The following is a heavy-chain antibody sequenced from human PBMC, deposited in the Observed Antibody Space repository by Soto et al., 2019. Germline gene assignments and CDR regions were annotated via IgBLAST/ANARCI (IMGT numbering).Heavy chain of an antibody. CDR1: GGSISSGGYS. Sequence: SETLSLTCAVSGGSISSGGYSWSWIRQPPGKGLEWIGYIYHSGSTYYNPSLKSRVTISVDRSKNQFSLKLSSVTAADTAVYYCARFASSLRSFYYGMDVWGQGTTVTVSS. CDR2: IYHSGST. V-gene: IGHV4-30-2*01. D-gene: IGHD3-16*02. CDR3: ARFASSLRSFYYGMDV. J-gene: IGHJ6*02.